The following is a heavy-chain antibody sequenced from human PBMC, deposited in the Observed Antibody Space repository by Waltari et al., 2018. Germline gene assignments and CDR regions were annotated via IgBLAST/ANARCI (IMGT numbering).Heavy chain of an antibody. CDR3: ARERHRLMEEGYLMALDP. V-gene: IGHV1-18*01. Sequence: QVQLVQSGAEVKKPGASVKVSCKASGYTLSDHGISWVRQAPGQGLEWMGWTSGNNGHTNHAQRFQGRLIMTGDTSSTTGYMELTYRTSADTAVYYCARERHRLMEEGYLMALDPWGQGTLVTVSS. CDR1: GYTLSDHG. J-gene: IGHJ5*02. D-gene: IGHD2-21*01. CDR2: TSGNNGHT.